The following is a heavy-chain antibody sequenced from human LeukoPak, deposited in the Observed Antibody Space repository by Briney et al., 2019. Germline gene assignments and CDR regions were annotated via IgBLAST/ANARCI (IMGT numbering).Heavy chain of an antibody. CDR2: ISYDGSNK. D-gene: IGHD4/OR15-4a*01. CDR1: GFTFSSYG. J-gene: IGHJ5*02. Sequence: GGSLRLSCAASGFTFSSYGMHWVRQAPGKGLEWVAVISYDGSNKYYADSVKGRFTISRDNPKNTLYLQMNSLRAEDTAVYYCAKEGLRNWFDPWGQGTLVTVSS. CDR3: AKEGLRNWFDP. V-gene: IGHV3-30*18.